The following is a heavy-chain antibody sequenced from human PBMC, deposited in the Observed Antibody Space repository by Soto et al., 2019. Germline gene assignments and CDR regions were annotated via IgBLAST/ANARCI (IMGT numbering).Heavy chain of an antibody. D-gene: IGHD6-19*01. CDR3: AKSGSSGWYGWFDP. Sequence: SGPTLVNPTQTLTLTCIFSGFSLRTSGAGVGWIRQPPGKALEWLGFIYWNDDKRYSPSLKSRLTITKDTSKNQVVLTMTNMDPVDTATYYCAKSGSSGWYGWFDPWGQGTLVTVSS. J-gene: IGHJ5*02. V-gene: IGHV2-5*01. CDR1: GFSLRTSGAG. CDR2: IYWNDDK.